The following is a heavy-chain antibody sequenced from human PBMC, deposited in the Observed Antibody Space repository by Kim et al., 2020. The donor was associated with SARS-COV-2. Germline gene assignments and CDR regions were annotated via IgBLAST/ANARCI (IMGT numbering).Heavy chain of an antibody. D-gene: IGHD1-20*01. Sequence: ASVKVSCKASGYTFTGYYMHWVRQAPGQGLEWMGRINPNSGGTNYAQKFQGRVTMTRDTSISTAYMELSRLRSDDTAVYYCAREMRSITGTRWFDPWGQGTLVTVSS. V-gene: IGHV1-2*06. J-gene: IGHJ5*02. CDR3: AREMRSITGTRWFDP. CDR1: GYTFTGYY. CDR2: INPNSGGT.